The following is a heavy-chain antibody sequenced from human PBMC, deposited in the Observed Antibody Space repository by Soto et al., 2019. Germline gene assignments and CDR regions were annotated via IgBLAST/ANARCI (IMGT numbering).Heavy chain of an antibody. V-gene: IGHV3-49*03. J-gene: IGHJ3*01. CDR2: IRTKTYGATT. D-gene: IGHD2-15*01. CDR3: TRAIRIVGDAFDL. CDR1: GFTFGDYP. Sequence: GGSLRLSCTTSGFTFGDYPMSWFRQAPGKGLEWISYIRTKTYGATTEYAASVKGRFTISRDDSNSIAYLQMNSLQTEDTAVYHCTRAIRIVGDAFDLWGQGTVVTVSS.